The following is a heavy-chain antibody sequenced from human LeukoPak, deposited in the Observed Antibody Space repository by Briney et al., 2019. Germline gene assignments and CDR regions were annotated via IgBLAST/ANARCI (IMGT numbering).Heavy chain of an antibody. CDR3: AKRGYYYDSSGYYSRTYFDY. CDR2: ISYDGSNK. V-gene: IGHV3-30*18. D-gene: IGHD3-22*01. J-gene: IGHJ4*02. CDR1: GFTFSSYG. Sequence: PGRSLRLSCVVSGFTFSSYGMHWVRQATGKGLEWVAVISYDGSNKYYADSVKGRFTISRDNSKNTLYLQMNSLRAEDTAVYYCAKRGYYYDSSGYYSRTYFDYWGQGTLVIVSS.